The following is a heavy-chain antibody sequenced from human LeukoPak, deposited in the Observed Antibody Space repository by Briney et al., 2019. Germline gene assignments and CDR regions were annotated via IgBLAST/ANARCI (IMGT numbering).Heavy chain of an antibody. D-gene: IGHD2-2*01. V-gene: IGHV3-21*01. CDR1: GFTFSSYS. CDR3: ARDREDIVVVPDYYFDY. Sequence: GGSLRLSCAASGFTFSSYSMNWVRQAPGKGLEWVSSISSSSSYIYYADSVKGRFTISRDNAKNSLYLQMNSLRAEDTAVYYCARDREDIVVVPDYYFDYWGQGSLVTVSS. CDR2: ISSSSSYI. J-gene: IGHJ4*02.